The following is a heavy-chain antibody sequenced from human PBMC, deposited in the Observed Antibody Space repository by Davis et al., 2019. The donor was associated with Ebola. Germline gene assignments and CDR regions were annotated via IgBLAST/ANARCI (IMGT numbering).Heavy chain of an antibody. CDR1: GYTFTSYY. J-gene: IGHJ4*02. V-gene: IGHV1-46*01. D-gene: IGHD6-19*01. CDR2: INPSGGST. Sequence: AASVKVSCKASGYTFTSYYMHWVRQAPGQGLEWMGIINPSGGSTSYAQKFQGRVTMTRDTSTRTVYMELSRLRSDDTAVYYCARGYSSGWYGFDYWGQGTLVTVSS. CDR3: ARGYSSGWYGFDY.